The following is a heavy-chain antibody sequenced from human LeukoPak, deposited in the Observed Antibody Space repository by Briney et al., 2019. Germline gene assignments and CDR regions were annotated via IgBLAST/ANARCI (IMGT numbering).Heavy chain of an antibody. Sequence: GGALRLSCAASVFTFSSSEMSWVRQAPGKGLEWIAYITYNGRSTQYADSVKGRLTISRDNAKNSLYLQLNSLRGEDTAIYYCAREDTTDAFDIWGQGTMVTVSS. D-gene: IGHD1-1*01. V-gene: IGHV3-48*03. CDR2: ITYNGRST. CDR3: AREDTTDAFDI. CDR1: VFTFSSSE. J-gene: IGHJ3*02.